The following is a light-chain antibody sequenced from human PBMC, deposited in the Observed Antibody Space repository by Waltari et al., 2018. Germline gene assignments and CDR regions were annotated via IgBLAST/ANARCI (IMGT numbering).Light chain of an antibody. CDR1: QILVHSDGNTD. CDR3: MQATVFPRT. CDR2: KIS. V-gene: IGKV2-24*01. Sequence: DIVMTQTPLSSPVTLGQAASISCSPSQILVHSDGNTDLNWLHQRPGQPPRLLIYKISKRFSGVPDRFSGSGAGTDFTLKISRVEAEDVGTYYCMQATVFPRTFGQGTEVEIK. J-gene: IGKJ1*01.